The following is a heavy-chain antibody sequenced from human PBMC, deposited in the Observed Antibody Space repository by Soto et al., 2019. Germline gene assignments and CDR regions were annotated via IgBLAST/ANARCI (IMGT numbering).Heavy chain of an antibody. D-gene: IGHD6-13*01. CDR2: ISAYNGNT. Sequence: ASVKVSCKASGYTFTSYGISWVRQAPGQGLEGMGWISAYNGNTNYAQKLQGRVTMTTDTSTSTAYMELRSLRSDDTAVYYCARVSSYRGPNDAFDIWGQGTMVTVSS. CDR1: GYTFTSYG. J-gene: IGHJ3*02. V-gene: IGHV1-18*01. CDR3: ARVSSYRGPNDAFDI.